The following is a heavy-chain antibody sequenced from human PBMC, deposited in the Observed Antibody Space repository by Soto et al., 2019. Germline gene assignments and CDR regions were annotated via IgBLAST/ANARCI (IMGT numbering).Heavy chain of an antibody. CDR2: ISYDGSNK. Sequence: PGGSLRLSCAASGFTFSSYGMHWVRQAPGKGLEWVAVISYDGSNKYYADSVKGRFTISRDNSKNTLYLQMNSLRAEDTAVYYCAKAHWTDYVWGSDDYYYGMDVRGQGTTVTVSS. CDR3: AKAHWTDYVWGSDDYYYGMDV. J-gene: IGHJ6*02. D-gene: IGHD3-16*01. V-gene: IGHV3-30*18. CDR1: GFTFSSYG.